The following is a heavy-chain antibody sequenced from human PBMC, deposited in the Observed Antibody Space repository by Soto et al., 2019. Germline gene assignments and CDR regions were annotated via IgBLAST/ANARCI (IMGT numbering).Heavy chain of an antibody. CDR3: ARDGYDGSGSPYPAY. V-gene: IGHV4-59*01. J-gene: IGHJ4*02. Sequence: SETMSLTCTVSVGSMSENFWSWIRQSPGKGLEWIGYIYYLGSTDYNPSLKSRVTISVDTSKRQFSLQLRSVTAADTAVYYCARDGYDGSGSPYPAYWGPGTQVTVS. CDR2: IYYLGST. CDR1: VGSMSENF. D-gene: IGHD3-10*01.